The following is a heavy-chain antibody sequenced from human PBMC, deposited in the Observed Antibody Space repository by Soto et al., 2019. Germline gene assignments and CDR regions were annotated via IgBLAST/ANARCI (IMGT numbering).Heavy chain of an antibody. D-gene: IGHD5-18*01. J-gene: IGHJ4*02. Sequence: SGPTLVNPTATLTLTCTVSGFSLSNARMGVSWIRQPPGKALEWLAHIFSNDEKSYSTSLKSRLTISKDTSKSQVVLTMTNMDPVDTATYYCARIGYSYGSYYFDYWGQGTLVTVSS. CDR2: IFSNDEK. CDR3: ARIGYSYGSYYFDY. V-gene: IGHV2-26*01. CDR1: GFSLSNARMG.